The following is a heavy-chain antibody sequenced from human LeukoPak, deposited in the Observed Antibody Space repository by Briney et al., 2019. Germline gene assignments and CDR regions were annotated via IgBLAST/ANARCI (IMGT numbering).Heavy chain of an antibody. CDR3: ARGGGTRVVVPAACFDY. CDR2: IYTSGST. V-gene: IGHV4-4*07. CDR1: GGSISSYY. D-gene: IGHD2-2*01. J-gene: IGHJ4*02. Sequence: PSETLSLTCTVSGGSISSYYWSWIRQPAGKGLEWIGRIYTSGSTNYNPSLKSRVTMSVDTSKNQFSLKLSSVTAADTAVYYCARGGGTRVVVPAACFDYWGQGTLVTVSS.